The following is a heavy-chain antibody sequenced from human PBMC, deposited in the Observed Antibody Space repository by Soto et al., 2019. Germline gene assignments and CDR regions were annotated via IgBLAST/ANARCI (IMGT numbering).Heavy chain of an antibody. Sequence: GESLKISCKGSGYRFANSWIGWVRQVPGRGLEWVGIIYPGYSDIRYRPSFQGRVTISADKSVNTAYLQWSSLRASDTAIYYCARPPGSGTLFANWGQGTPVTVSS. D-gene: IGHD2-15*01. J-gene: IGHJ4*02. CDR1: GYRFANSW. V-gene: IGHV5-51*01. CDR3: ARPPGSGTLFAN. CDR2: IYPGYSDI.